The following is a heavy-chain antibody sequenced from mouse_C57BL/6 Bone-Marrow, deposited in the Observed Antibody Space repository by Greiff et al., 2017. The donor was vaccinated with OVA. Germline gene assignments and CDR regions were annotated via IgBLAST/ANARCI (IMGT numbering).Heavy chain of an antibody. CDR1: GYAFSSSW. J-gene: IGHJ2*01. CDR2: IYPGDGDT. D-gene: IGHD2-2*01. Sequence: VQLQQSGPELVKPGASVKISCKASGYAFSSSWMNWVKQRPGKGLEWIGRIYPGDGDTNYNGKFKGKATLTADKSSSTAYMQLSSLTSEDSAVYVCAREGYDSYYFDYWGQGTTLTVSS. CDR3: AREGYDSYYFDY. V-gene: IGHV1-82*01.